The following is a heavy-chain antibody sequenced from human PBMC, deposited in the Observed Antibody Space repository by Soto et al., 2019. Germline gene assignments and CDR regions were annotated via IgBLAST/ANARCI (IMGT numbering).Heavy chain of an antibody. CDR2: ISYDGSNK. V-gene: IGHV3-30*18. CDR1: GFTFSSYG. D-gene: IGHD1-7*01. J-gene: IGHJ6*02. CDR3: AKDHTGELELPLFYYGMDV. Sequence: QVQLVESGGGVVQPGRSLRLSCAASGFTFSSYGMHWVRQAPGKGLEWVAVISYDGSNKYYADSVKGRFTISRDNSKNTLYLQMNSLRAEDTAVYYCAKDHTGELELPLFYYGMDVWGQGTTVTVSS.